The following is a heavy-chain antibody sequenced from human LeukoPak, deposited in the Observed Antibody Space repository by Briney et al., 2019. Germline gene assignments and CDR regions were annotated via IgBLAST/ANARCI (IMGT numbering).Heavy chain of an antibody. V-gene: IGHV4-39*07. CDR2: IYYSGST. J-gene: IGHJ4*02. D-gene: IGHD1-26*01. CDR3: ARSLGSGSYRMFDY. Sequence: PSETLSLTCTVSGGSISSSSYYWGWIRQPPGKGLEWIGSIYYSGSTYYNPSLKSRVTISVDTSKNQFSLKLSSVTAADTAVYYCARSLGSGSYRMFDYWGQGTLVTVSS. CDR1: GGSISSSSYY.